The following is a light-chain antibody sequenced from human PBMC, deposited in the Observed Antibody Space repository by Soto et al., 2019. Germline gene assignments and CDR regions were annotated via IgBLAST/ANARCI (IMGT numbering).Light chain of an antibody. J-gene: IGKJ2*01. Sequence: DIQMTQSPSSLSASVGDRVTITCRASQSISSYLNWYQQKPGQAPKLLIYAASSLQSGVPSRFSGSGSGTDFTLTSSSLQPEDFATYYCQQSDSTPNTFGQGTKLEIK. CDR2: AAS. CDR1: QSISSY. CDR3: QQSDSTPNT. V-gene: IGKV1-39*01.